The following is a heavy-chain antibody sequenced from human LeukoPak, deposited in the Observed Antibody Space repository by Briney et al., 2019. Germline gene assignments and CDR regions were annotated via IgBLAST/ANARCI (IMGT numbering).Heavy chain of an antibody. CDR3: ARLGRSNCSSTSCYTNYYFDY. CDR1: GFTFSSYS. Sequence: PGGSLRLSCAASGFTFSSYSMNWVRQAPGKGLEWVSSISSSSSYIYYADSVKGRFTISRDNAKNSLYLQMNSLRAEDTAVYYCARLGRSNCSSTSCYTNYYFDYWGQGTLVTVSS. CDR2: ISSSSSYI. V-gene: IGHV3-21*01. J-gene: IGHJ4*02. D-gene: IGHD2-2*02.